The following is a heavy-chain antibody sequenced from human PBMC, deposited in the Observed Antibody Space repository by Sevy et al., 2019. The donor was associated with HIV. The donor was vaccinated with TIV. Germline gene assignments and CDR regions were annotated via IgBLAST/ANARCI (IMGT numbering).Heavy chain of an antibody. Sequence: SETLSLTCAVYGGSFSGYYWSWIRQPPGKGLEWIGEINHSGSTNYNPSLKSRVTISLDTSKNQFSLQLSSVTAADTAVYYCRIFNWGSRWYFDLWGRGTLVTVSS. CDR1: GGSFSGYY. V-gene: IGHV4-34*01. J-gene: IGHJ2*01. CDR3: RIFNWGSRWYFDL. D-gene: IGHD7-27*01. CDR2: INHSGST.